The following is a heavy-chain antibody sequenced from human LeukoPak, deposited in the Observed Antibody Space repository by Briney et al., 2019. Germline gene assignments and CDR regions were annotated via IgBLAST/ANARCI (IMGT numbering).Heavy chain of an antibody. CDR1: GGSFSGYY. CDR3: ATALYGDYPGGYYYYGMDV. V-gene: IGHV4-34*01. CDR2: INHSGST. D-gene: IGHD4-17*01. J-gene: IGHJ6*04. Sequence: SETLSLTCAVYGGSFSGYYLSWIRQPPGKGLEWIGEINHSGSTNYNPSLKSRVTISVDTSKNQFSLKLSSVTAADTAVYYCATALYGDYPGGYYYYGMDVWGKGTTVTVSS.